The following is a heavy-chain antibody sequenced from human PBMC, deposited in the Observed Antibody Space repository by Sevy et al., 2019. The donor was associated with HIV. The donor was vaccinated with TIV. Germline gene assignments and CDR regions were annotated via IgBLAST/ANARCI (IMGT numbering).Heavy chain of an antibody. CDR2: IWYDGRTE. CDR3: ARDAARVIVPTAGFDS. J-gene: IGHJ5*01. CDR1: GFTFRSFS. D-gene: IGHD1-1*01. Sequence: GGSLRLSCVASGFTFRSFSMHWVRQAPGKGLEWVAAIWYDGRTERYADSVQGRFTISRANSKKTLYMQMNSMEDEDTAIYYCARDAARVIVPTAGFDSWGQGTLVTVSS. V-gene: IGHV3-33*01.